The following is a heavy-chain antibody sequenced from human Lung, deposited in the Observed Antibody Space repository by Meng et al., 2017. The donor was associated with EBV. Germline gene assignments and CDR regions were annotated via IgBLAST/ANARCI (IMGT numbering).Heavy chain of an antibody. CDR3: ARDRSSWGYWYFDL. D-gene: IGHD6-13*01. J-gene: IGHJ2*01. CDR2: IYSGGST. CDR1: GFTVSSNY. Sequence: GELVDRGGGLIQPGGSLRIFCAASGFTVSSNYMSWVRQAPGKGLEWVSVIYSGGSTYYADSVKGRFTISRDNSKNTLYLQMNSLRAEDTAVYYCARDRSSWGYWYFDLWGRGTLVTVSS. V-gene: IGHV3-53*01.